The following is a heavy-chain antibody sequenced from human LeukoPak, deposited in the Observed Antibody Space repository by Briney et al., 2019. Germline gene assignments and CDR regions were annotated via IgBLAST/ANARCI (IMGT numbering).Heavy chain of an antibody. D-gene: IGHD1-26*01. CDR3: ARERNSGSYFLGSFDY. Sequence: GGSLRLSCAASGFTFNDHFMDWVRQAPGKGLEWVGRTRNKASDYTTEYAASVRGRFTISRDDSRNSLYLQMNSLQTEDTAVYYCARERNSGSYFLGSFDYWGQGTLVTVSS. V-gene: IGHV3-72*01. CDR1: GFTFNDHF. CDR2: TRNKASDYTT. J-gene: IGHJ4*02.